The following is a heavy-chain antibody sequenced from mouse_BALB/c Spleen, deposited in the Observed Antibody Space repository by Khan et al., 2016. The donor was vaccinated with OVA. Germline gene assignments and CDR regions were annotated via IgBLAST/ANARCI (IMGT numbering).Heavy chain of an antibody. Sequence: QVQLKQSGAELARPGASVKMSCKASGHTFTSYTIHWIKKRPGQGLEWIGYINPSNDYTNYNQKFKDKATLTTDKSSTTAYLRLSSLTSDDSAVYNGVRDGAYHRNDGWFAYWGQGTLVTVSA. D-gene: IGHD2-14*01. V-gene: IGHV1-4*01. CDR3: VRDGAYHRNDGWFAY. CDR2: INPSNDYT. CDR1: GHTFTSYT. J-gene: IGHJ3*01.